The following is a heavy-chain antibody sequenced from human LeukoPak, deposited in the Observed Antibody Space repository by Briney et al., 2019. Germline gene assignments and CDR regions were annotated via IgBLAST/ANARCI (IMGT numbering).Heavy chain of an antibody. CDR1: GYTFTSYY. V-gene: IGHV1-46*01. D-gene: IGHD6-13*01. Sequence: SVKVSCKASGYTFTSYYMHWVRQAPGQGLEWMGIINPSGGSTSYAQKFQGRVTMTRDTSTSKVYMELSSLRSEDTAVYYCAREFRVAAAGPARDDYWGQGTLVTVSS. CDR2: INPSGGST. J-gene: IGHJ4*02. CDR3: AREFRVAAAGPARDDY.